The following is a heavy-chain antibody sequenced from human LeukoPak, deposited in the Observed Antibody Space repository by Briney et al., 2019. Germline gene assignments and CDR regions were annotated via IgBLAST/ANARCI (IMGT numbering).Heavy chain of an antibody. Sequence: GGSLRLSCAASGFTFSSYGMHWVRQAPGKGLEWVAFIRYDGSNKYYADSVKGRFTISRDNSKNTLYLQMNSLRAEDTAVYYCAKGWSEDYGDSAGFYWGQGTLVTVSS. D-gene: IGHD4-17*01. CDR3: AKGWSEDYGDSAGFY. CDR1: GFTFSSYG. V-gene: IGHV3-30*02. J-gene: IGHJ4*02. CDR2: IRYDGSNK.